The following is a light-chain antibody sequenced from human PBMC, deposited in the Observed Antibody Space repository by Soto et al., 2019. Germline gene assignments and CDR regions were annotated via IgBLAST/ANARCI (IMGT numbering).Light chain of an antibody. CDR1: QGMSSG. CDR3: QQLETYPLT. Sequence: AIQVTQSPSSLSASVGDTVTITCRASQGMSSGFAWYQQKPGKVPRLLIYDVFNLQSGVPSRFSGSGSGTDFTLTISRLQPEDFATYYGQQLETYPLTFGQGTRLEFK. J-gene: IGKJ5*01. V-gene: IGKV1-13*02. CDR2: DVF.